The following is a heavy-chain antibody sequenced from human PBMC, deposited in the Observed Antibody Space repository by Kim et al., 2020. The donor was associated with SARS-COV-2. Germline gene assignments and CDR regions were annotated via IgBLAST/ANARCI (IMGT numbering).Heavy chain of an antibody. CDR2: IYPGDSDT. CDR1: GYSFTSYW. CDR3: ARLMFGLSSSFDY. Sequence: GESLKISCKGSGYSFTSYWIGWVRQMPGKGLEWMGIIYPGDSDTRYSPSIQGEVTISADKSISTAYLEWSSLKASDTAMYYCARLMFGLSSSFDYWGQGTLVTVSS. V-gene: IGHV5-51*01. D-gene: IGHD6-13*01. J-gene: IGHJ4*02.